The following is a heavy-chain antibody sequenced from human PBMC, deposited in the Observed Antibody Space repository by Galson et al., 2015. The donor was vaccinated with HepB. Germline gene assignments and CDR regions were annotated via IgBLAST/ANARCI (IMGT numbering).Heavy chain of an antibody. CDR3: ARVNRLIVVGGPLPSLDI. CDR2: MNANSGGT. D-gene: IGHD3-22*01. CDR1: GYTFTDYY. J-gene: IGHJ3*02. Sequence: SVKVSCKASGYTFTDYYMHWVRQAPGQGLEWMGWMNANSGGTDYPRTLQGRVTMTRDTSISTAYMELSGLRPDDTAVYFCARVNRLIVVGGPLPSLDIWGQGTLVIVSS. V-gene: IGHV1-2*02.